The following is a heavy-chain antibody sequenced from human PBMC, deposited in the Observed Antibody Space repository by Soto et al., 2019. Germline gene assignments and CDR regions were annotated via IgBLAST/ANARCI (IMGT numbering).Heavy chain of an antibody. Sequence: QVQLVQSGAEVKKPGSSVKVSCKASGGTFSSYAISWVRQAPGQGLEWMGGIIPIFGTANYAQKFQGRVTITADESTSPAYMELSSLRSEDTAVYYCARANSGYDTDYYYYYGMDVCGQGTTVTVSS. J-gene: IGHJ6*02. V-gene: IGHV1-69*01. CDR1: GGTFSSYA. CDR3: ARANSGYDTDYYYYYGMDV. D-gene: IGHD5-12*01. CDR2: IIPIFGTA.